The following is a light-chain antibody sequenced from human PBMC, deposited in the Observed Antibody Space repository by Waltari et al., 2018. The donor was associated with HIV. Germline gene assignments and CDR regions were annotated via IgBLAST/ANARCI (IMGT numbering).Light chain of an antibody. Sequence: EIVLTQSPGTLSLSPGESAPLSCRASQRVNGNYIAWYQQRPGQPPRLLIYGASSRATGIPDRVSGSGSGTDFALTISRLEPEDFAVYFCQQYGNSLTFGGGTKVEIK. J-gene: IGKJ4*01. CDR1: QRVNGNY. CDR2: GAS. V-gene: IGKV3-20*01. CDR3: QQYGNSLT.